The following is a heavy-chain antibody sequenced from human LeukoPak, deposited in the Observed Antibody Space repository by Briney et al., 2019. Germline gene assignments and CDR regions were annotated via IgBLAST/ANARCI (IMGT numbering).Heavy chain of an antibody. V-gene: IGHV4-30-4*08. CDR1: GGSISSGDYY. CDR3: ARDGRRYSNYVRDY. Sequence: SETLSLTCTVSGGSISSGDYYWSWIRQPPGKGLEWIGYIYYSGSTYYNPSLESRVTISVDTSKNQFSLKLSSVTAADTAVYYCARDGRRYSNYVRDYWGQGTLVTVSS. CDR2: IYYSGST. J-gene: IGHJ4*02. D-gene: IGHD4-11*01.